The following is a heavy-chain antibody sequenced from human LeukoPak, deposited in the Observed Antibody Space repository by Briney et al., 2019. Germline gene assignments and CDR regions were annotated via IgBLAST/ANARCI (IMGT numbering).Heavy chain of an antibody. V-gene: IGHV3-30*04. CDR1: GFTFSNYA. CDR3: VRDASYCSGGSCYTAECFQD. J-gene: IGHJ1*01. D-gene: IGHD2-15*01. CDR2: ISYDGRNT. Sequence: GGSLRLSCAASGFTFSNYAMHWVRQAPGKGLEWVAVISYDGRNTFNADSVKGRFTISRDNSENTLYLQMNSLRAEDTAVYYCVRDASYCSGGSCYTAECFQDWGQGTLVTVSS.